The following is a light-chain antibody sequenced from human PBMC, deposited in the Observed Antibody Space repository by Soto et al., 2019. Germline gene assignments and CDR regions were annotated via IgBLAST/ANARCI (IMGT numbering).Light chain of an antibody. Sequence: EIVLTQSPGTLSLSPGEGATLSCRASQSVSSSYIAWYQQRPGQTPSLLIYGASTRATGIPDRFSGSGSGTHFTLTISRLEPGDFTTYYCQQSHSIFRTFGGGTKVEIK. V-gene: IGKV3-20*01. CDR1: QSVSSSY. CDR3: QQSHSIFRT. CDR2: GAS. J-gene: IGKJ4*01.